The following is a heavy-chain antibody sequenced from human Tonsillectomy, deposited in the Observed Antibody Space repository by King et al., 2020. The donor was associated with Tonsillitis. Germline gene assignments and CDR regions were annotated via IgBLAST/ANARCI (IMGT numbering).Heavy chain of an antibody. V-gene: IGHV3-30-3*01. D-gene: IGHD4-17*01. CDR2: ISFDGSNK. CDR3: ARRDGALDYYYYGLDV. Sequence: VQLVESGGGVVQPGRSLRLSCAASGFTFSSFAMHWVRQAPGKGLEGVADISFDGSNKYYADPVKGRFTTSRDNSKNTLYLQMNRLRAEDTAVYYCARRDGALDYYYYGLDVWGQGTTVTVSS. J-gene: IGHJ6*02. CDR1: GFTFSSFA.